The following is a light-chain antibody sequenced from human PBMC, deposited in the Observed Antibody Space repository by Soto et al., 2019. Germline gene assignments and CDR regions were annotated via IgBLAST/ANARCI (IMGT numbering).Light chain of an antibody. CDR3: NSYTGSSTLPYV. V-gene: IGLV2-14*01. CDR2: DVS. Sequence: QSALTQPASVSGSPGQSITVSCTGTSSDVGGYNYVSWYQQHPGKAPKVMIYDVSKRPSGVSNRFSGSKSGNTASLTISGLQAEDDADYYCNSYTGSSTLPYVFGTGTKLTVL. CDR1: SSDVGGYNY. J-gene: IGLJ1*01.